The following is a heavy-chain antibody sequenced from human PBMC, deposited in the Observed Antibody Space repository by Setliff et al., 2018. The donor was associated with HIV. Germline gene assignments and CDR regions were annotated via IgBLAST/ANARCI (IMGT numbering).Heavy chain of an antibody. Sequence: SETLSLTCTVSGGSITGYYWSWIRQPPGKGLEWIGWIYYSGNTRYNPSLKSRVTISLDTSKNRFSLQLTSVTAADTAVYYCARHRDGGTYSLDYWGQGTLVTVSS. D-gene: IGHD1-26*01. V-gene: IGHV4-59*08. CDR1: GGSITGYY. CDR3: ARHRDGGTYSLDY. J-gene: IGHJ4*02. CDR2: IYYSGNT.